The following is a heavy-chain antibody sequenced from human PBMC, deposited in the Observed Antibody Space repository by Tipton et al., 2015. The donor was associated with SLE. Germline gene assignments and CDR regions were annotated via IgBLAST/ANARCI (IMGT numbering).Heavy chain of an antibody. CDR3: ARGARTTYVGGWFMDV. J-gene: IGHJ6*03. D-gene: IGHD3-10*01. CDR2: IKEDGSEK. V-gene: IGHV3-7*01. CDR1: GFTFRNSW. Sequence: GSLRLSCAASGFTFRNSWMNWVRQAPGKGLEWVANIKEDGSEKHYVDSVKDRLTISRDNAKNSLYLQMNSLRAEDTAVYYCARGARTTYVGGWFMDVWGKGTTVTVSS.